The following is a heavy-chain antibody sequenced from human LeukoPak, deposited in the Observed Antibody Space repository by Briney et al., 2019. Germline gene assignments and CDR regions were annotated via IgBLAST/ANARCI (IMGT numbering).Heavy chain of an antibody. CDR3: ARDSETAAQYFNWFDL. CDR1: DYSISSGYY. Sequence: PSETLSLTCTVSDYSISSGYYWGWIRQPPGKGLEWTGSIFQSGHTYYSPSLKSRVTISVDTSKNQFSLKLSSVTAADTAVYYCARDSETAAQYFNWFDLWGQGTLVTVSS. J-gene: IGHJ5*02. V-gene: IGHV4-38-2*02. D-gene: IGHD2-2*01. CDR2: IFQSGHT.